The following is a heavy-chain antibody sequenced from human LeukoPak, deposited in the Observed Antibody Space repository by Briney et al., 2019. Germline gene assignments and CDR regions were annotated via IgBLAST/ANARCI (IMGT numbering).Heavy chain of an antibody. Sequence: ASVKVSCKASGYTFTSYDINWVRQATGQGLEWMGWMNPNSGNTGYAQKFQGRVTMTRNTSISTAYMELSSLRSEDTAVYYCARGRSSDWSKKNWFDLWGQGTLVTVSS. CDR2: MNPNSGNT. CDR3: ARGRSSDWSKKNWFDL. D-gene: IGHD6-19*01. J-gene: IGHJ5*02. V-gene: IGHV1-8*01. CDR1: GYTFTSYD.